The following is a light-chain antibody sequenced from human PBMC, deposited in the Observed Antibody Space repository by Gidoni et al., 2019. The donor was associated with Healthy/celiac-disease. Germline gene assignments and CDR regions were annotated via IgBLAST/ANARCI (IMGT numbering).Light chain of an antibody. Sequence: QSVLTQPPSVSGAPGQRVTISCPGSSSNIGAVYDVHWYQQLPGTAPKLLIYANSNRPSGVPDRFSGSKSGTSASLAITGLQAEDEADYYCQSYDSSLSGSLFGGGTKLTVL. J-gene: IGLJ2*01. CDR1: SSNIGAVYD. V-gene: IGLV1-40*01. CDR2: ANS. CDR3: QSYDSSLSGSL.